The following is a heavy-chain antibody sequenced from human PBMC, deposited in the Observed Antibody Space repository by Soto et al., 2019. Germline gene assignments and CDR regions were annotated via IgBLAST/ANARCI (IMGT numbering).Heavy chain of an antibody. CDR2: IKSKTDGGTT. V-gene: IGHV3-15*01. CDR1: GFTFSNAW. CDR3: TPEAGYCTNGVCFPFDY. J-gene: IGHJ4*02. D-gene: IGHD2-8*01. Sequence: PGGSLRLSCAASGFTFSNAWMSWVRQAPGKGLEWVGRIKSKTDGGTTDYAAPVKGRFTISRDDSKNTLYLQMNSLKTEDTAVYYCTPEAGYCTNGVCFPFDYWGQGTLVTVSS.